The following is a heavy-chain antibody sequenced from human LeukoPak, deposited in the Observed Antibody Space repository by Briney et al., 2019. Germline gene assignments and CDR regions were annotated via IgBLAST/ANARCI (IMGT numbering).Heavy chain of an antibody. CDR1: GGSISSSSYY. V-gene: IGHV4-39*01. J-gene: IGHJ3*01. CDR2: IYYSGST. D-gene: IGHD3-22*01. CDR3: ARYNYYQSRL. Sequence: PSETLSLTCTVSGGSISSSSYYWGWIRQPPGTGLEWIGSIYYSGSTYYSPSLKSRVTISTDTSKNQFSLKLSSVTAADTALYYCARYNYYQSRLWGQGTMVTVSS.